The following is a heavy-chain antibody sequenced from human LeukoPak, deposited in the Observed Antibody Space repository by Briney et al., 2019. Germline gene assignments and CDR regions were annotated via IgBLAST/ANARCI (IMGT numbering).Heavy chain of an antibody. Sequence: PGGSLRLSCAASGFTFDDYGMSWVRQAPGKGLELVSGINWNGGSTGYADSVKGRFTISRDNAKNSLYLQMNSLRAEDTALYHCARVSPDSSGYRYYFDYWGQGTLVTVSS. CDR3: ARVSPDSSGYRYYFDY. CDR2: INWNGGST. D-gene: IGHD3-22*01. CDR1: GFTFDDYG. J-gene: IGHJ4*02. V-gene: IGHV3-20*01.